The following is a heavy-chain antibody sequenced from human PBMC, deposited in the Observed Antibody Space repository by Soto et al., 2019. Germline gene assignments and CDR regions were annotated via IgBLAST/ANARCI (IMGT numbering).Heavy chain of an antibody. CDR2: INPNNGGT. J-gene: IGHJ4*02. Sequence: HLVQSGAEVKQPEASVKVSCKASGYTFKDYFLHWVRQAPGQGLEWMGWINPNNGGTDYAQKFQARVTMAREMSISTAYMEVSWLRYGDTAVYYCARDPSPDFSSGYYDYWGQGTLITVSS. D-gene: IGHD3-3*01. CDR3: ARDPSPDFSSGYYDY. V-gene: IGHV1-2*02. CDR1: GYTFKDYF.